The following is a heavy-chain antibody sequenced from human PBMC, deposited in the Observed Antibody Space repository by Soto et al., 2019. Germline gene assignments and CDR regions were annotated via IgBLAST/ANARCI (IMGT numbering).Heavy chain of an antibody. J-gene: IGHJ4*02. CDR3: ARVPTGGYDWN. CDR2: INSDGTTT. Sequence: EVQLVESGGGLVQPGGSLRLSCAASGFTFTTYWMHWVRQAPGKGLMWVSRINSDGTTTNYADSVKGRFTISRDNATNTVYLQMDSLRPEDTAVYYCARVPTGGYDWNWGQGTLVTVSS. CDR1: GFTFTTYW. V-gene: IGHV3-74*01. D-gene: IGHD5-12*01.